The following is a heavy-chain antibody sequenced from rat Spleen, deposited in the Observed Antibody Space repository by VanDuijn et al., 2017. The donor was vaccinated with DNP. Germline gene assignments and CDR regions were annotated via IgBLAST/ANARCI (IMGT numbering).Heavy chain of an antibody. Sequence: EVQLVESGGGLVQPGGSLKLSCAASGFTFSDYYMAWVRQVPKRGLEWVASIAYGGGSTYYRDSVKGRFTISRDNGKSTLYLQMNSLRSEDMATYYCARYYSGYNFFDYWGRGVMVTVSS. J-gene: IGHJ2*01. CDR2: IAYGGGST. CDR3: ARYYSGYNFFDY. CDR1: GFTFSDYY. D-gene: IGHD4-3*01. V-gene: IGHV5-22*01.